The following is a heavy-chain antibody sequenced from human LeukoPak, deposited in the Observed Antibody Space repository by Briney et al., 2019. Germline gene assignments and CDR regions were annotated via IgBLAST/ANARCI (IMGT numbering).Heavy chain of an antibody. D-gene: IGHD6-13*01. CDR1: GYTFTDYF. CDR2: INPNSGGT. CDR3: ARELPPGIAAAGTMGTDY. V-gene: IGHV1-2*02. Sequence: ASVKVSCKASGYTFTDYFMHWVRQAPGQGLEWMGWINPNSGGTNYAQKFQGRVTMTRDTSISTAYMELSRLRSDDTAVYYCARELPPGIAAAGTMGTDYWGQGTLVTVSS. J-gene: IGHJ4*02.